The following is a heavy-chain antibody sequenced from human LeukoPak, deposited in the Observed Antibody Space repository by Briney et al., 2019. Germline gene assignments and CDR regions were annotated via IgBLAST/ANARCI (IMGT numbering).Heavy chain of an antibody. CDR1: GFTYSSYS. CDR2: ISSSSSYI. D-gene: IGHD3-22*01. CDR3: ARDLGGYYYDSSGYYLDDAFDI. V-gene: IGHV3-21*01. J-gene: IGHJ3*02. Sequence: GGSLRLYCAASGFTYSSYSMNWVRQAPGKGLEWVSSISSSSSYIYYADSVKGRFTISRDNAKNSLYLQMNSLRAEDTAVYYCARDLGGYYYDSSGYYLDDAFDIWGQGTMVTVSS.